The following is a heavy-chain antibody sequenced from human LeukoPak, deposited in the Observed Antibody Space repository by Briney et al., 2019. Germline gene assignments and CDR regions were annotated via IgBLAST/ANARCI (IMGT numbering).Heavy chain of an antibody. D-gene: IGHD3-9*01. CDR1: GFTFSSYA. V-gene: IGHV3-30-3*01. Sequence: GGSLRLSCAASGFTFSSYAMHWVRQAPGKGLEWVAVISYDGSNKYYADSVKGRFTISRDNSKNTLYLQMSSLRAEDTAVYYCASRGTGYDILTGYYKSWGQGTLVTVSS. CDR3: ASRGTGYDILTGYYKS. CDR2: ISYDGSNK. J-gene: IGHJ5*02.